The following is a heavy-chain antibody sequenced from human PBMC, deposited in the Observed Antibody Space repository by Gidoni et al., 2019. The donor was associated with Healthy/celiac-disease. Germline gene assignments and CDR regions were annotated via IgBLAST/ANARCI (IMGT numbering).Heavy chain of an antibody. CDR2: INANSCGT. Sequence: QVQLVQSGAEVKKPGASVKVSCKASGYTFTGYYMHWVRQAPGQGLEWMGWINANSCGTNYAQKFQGWVTMTRDTSRSKAYMELSRLRADDTAVYYGARAREVVVVAATPGSDWCDPWGQGTLVTVSS. CDR1: GYTFTGYY. CDR3: ARAREVVVVAATPGSDWCDP. D-gene: IGHD2-15*01. J-gene: IGHJ5*02. V-gene: IGHV1-2*04.